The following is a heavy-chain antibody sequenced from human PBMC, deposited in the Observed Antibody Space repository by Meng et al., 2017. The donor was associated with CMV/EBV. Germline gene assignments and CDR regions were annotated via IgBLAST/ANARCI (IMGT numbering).Heavy chain of an antibody. Sequence: ACGFTFSSYGMHWVRQATGKGLEWVAVISYDGSNEYYADSVKGRFTISRDNSKNTLYLQMNSLSAEDTAVYYCAKAGDYGDAYYFDYWGQGTLVTVSS. CDR1: GFTFSSYG. D-gene: IGHD4-17*01. CDR3: AKAGDYGDAYYFDY. V-gene: IGHV3-30*18. CDR2: ISYDGSNE. J-gene: IGHJ4*02.